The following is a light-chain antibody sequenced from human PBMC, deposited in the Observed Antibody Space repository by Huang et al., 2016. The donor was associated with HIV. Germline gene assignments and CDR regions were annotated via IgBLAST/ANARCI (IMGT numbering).Light chain of an antibody. CDR1: QSVSSSY. Sequence: EIVLTQSPGTLFLSPGERATLSCRASQSVSSSYLAWYQQKPGQAPRLVIHGASSRATGIPDRFSGSGSGTDFTLTISRLEPEDFAVYYCQQYGTSPQTFGQGTKVDIK. CDR2: GAS. V-gene: IGKV3-20*01. J-gene: IGKJ1*01. CDR3: QQYGTSPQT.